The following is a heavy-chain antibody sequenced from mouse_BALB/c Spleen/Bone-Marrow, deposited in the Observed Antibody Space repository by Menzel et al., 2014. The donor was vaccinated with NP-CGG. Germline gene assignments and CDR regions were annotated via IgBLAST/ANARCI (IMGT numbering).Heavy chain of an antibody. CDR1: GFTFSDYY. CDR3: ARDSLYYYGSSYGYFDA. V-gene: IGHV5-4*02. Sequence: EVMLVESGGGLMKPGGSLKLSCAASGFTFSDYYMYWVRQTPEKRLEWVATISNGGSYTYYPDSVKGRFTISRDNAKNNLYLQMSSLKSEDTAMYYCARDSLYYYGSSYGYFDAWGAGTTVTVSS. CDR2: ISNGGSYT. J-gene: IGHJ1*01. D-gene: IGHD1-1*01.